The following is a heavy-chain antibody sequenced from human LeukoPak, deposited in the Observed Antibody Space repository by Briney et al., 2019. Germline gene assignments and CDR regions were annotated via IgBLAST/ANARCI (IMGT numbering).Heavy chain of an antibody. CDR3: ARVLGYCSGGSCYGYFDY. J-gene: IGHJ4*02. V-gene: IGHV4-59*08. CDR1: GGSVTTYH. D-gene: IGHD2-15*01. CDR2: IHYSGGA. Sequence: PSETLSLTCAVSGGSVTTYHWTWIRQPPGKGLEWIGHIHYSGGADYNPSLKSRVSMSLDTSKNHFSLRLSSVTAADTAVYYCARVLGYCSGGSCYGYFDYWGQGTLVTVSS.